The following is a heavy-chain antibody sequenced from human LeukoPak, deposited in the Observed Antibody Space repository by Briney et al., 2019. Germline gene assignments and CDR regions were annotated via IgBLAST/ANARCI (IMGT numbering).Heavy chain of an antibody. CDR3: ARERSYYDFWSGYYVGDAFDI. J-gene: IGHJ3*02. D-gene: IGHD3-3*01. Sequence: SQTLSLTCTVSGGSISSGDYYWSWIRQHPGKGLEWIGYIHYSGNTYYNPSLKSRVTISLDTSKSQFSLKLSSVTAADTAVYYCARERSYYDFWSGYYVGDAFDIWGQGTMVTVSS. V-gene: IGHV4-31*03. CDR1: GGSISSGDYY. CDR2: IHYSGNT.